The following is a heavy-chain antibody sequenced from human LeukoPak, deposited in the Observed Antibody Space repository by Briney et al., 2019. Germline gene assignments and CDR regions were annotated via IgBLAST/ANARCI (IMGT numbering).Heavy chain of an antibody. Sequence: GGSLRLSCAASGFTFSSYGMSWVRQAPGKGQEWVANIKQDGSEKYYVDSVKGRFTISRDNANNSLYLQMNSLRAEDTAVYYCARGSGYDSFDYWGQGTLVTVSS. D-gene: IGHD5-12*01. CDR3: ARGSGYDSFDY. CDR1: GFTFSSYG. CDR2: IKQDGSEK. J-gene: IGHJ4*02. V-gene: IGHV3-7*01.